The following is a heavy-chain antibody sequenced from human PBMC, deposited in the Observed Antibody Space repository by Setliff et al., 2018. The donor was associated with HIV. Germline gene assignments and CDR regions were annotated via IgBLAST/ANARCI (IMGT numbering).Heavy chain of an antibody. J-gene: IGHJ3*02. CDR3: AKPGRVGSTPGDAFDI. D-gene: IGHD1-26*01. Sequence: PGGSLRLSCAASGFTFSSYAMSWVRQAPGKGLEWVSAISGGGGSTYYADSVKGRFTVSRDNSKNTLYLQMNSLRAEDTAVYFCAKPGRVGSTPGDAFDIWGQGTMVTVS. V-gene: IGHV3-23*01. CDR1: GFTFSSYA. CDR2: ISGGGGST.